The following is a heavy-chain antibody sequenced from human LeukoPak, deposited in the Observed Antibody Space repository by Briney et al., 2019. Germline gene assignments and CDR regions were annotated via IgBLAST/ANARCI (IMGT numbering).Heavy chain of an antibody. J-gene: IGHJ4*02. CDR2: IIPIFGTA. D-gene: IGHD3-10*01. CDR3: ARDLNGDLDY. Sequence: SVKVSCKASGGTFSSYAISWVRQAPGQGLEWMGGIIPIFGTASYAQKFQGRVTMTRDTSTSTVYMELSSLRSEDTAVYYCARDLNGDLDYWGQGTLVTVPS. V-gene: IGHV1-69*05. CDR1: GGTFSSYA.